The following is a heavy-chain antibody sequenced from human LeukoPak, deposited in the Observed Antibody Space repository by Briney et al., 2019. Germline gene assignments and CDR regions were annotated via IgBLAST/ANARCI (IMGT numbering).Heavy chain of an antibody. Sequence: GSSMKVSCKASGGTFSSYAISWVRQAPGQGLEWIGGIIPIFGTANYAQKFQGRVTITADESTSTAYMELSSLRSEDTAVYYCARADSPGIQLWLLFWGQGTLVTVSS. CDR1: GGTFSSYA. CDR3: ARADSPGIQLWLLF. D-gene: IGHD5-18*01. CDR2: IIPIFGTA. V-gene: IGHV1-69*01. J-gene: IGHJ4*02.